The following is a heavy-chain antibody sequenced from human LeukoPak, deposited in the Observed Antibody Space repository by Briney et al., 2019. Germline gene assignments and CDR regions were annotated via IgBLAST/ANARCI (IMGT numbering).Heavy chain of an antibody. Sequence: ASVKVSCKASGYTFTGYYMHWVRQAPGQGLEWMGWINPNSGGTNYAQKFQGRVTMTRDTSISTAYMELSRLRSDDTAVYYCARSDSYYGSGSYFQADYWGQGTLVTVSS. CDR3: ARSDSYYGSGSYFQADY. J-gene: IGHJ4*02. D-gene: IGHD3-10*01. CDR2: INPNSGGT. CDR1: GYTFTGYY. V-gene: IGHV1-2*02.